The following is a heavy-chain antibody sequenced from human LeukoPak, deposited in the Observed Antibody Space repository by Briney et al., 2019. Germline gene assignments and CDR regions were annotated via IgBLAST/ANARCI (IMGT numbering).Heavy chain of an antibody. CDR2: MNLNSGNT. V-gene: IGHV1-8*01. CDR3: ARGAYYDILTGEIFPTNWFDP. D-gene: IGHD3-9*01. CDR1: GYTFTSYD. J-gene: IGHJ5*02. Sequence: SSVTVSCKASGYTFTSYDINWVRQATGQGLEGMGWMNLNSGNTGYAQNFQGRVTMTRNTSISTAYMELSSLRSEDTAVYYCARGAYYDILTGEIFPTNWFDPWGQGTLVTVSS.